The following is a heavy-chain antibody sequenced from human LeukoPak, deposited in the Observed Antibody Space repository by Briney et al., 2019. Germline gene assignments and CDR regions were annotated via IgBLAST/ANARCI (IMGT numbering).Heavy chain of an antibody. D-gene: IGHD3-16*01. CDR1: GGSISSSSYY. CDR3: ARFSAPLRFRIDY. Sequence: SETLSLTCTVSGGSISSSSYYWGWIRQPPGKGLEWIGSIYYSGSTYYNPSLKSRVTISVDTSKNQFSLKLSSVTAADTAVYYCARFSAPLRFRIDYWGQGTLVTVSS. CDR2: IYYSGST. V-gene: IGHV4-39*07. J-gene: IGHJ4*02.